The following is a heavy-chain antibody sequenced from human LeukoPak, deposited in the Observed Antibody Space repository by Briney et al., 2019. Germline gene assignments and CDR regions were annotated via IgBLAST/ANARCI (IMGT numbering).Heavy chain of an antibody. V-gene: IGHV3-30*02. J-gene: IGHJ4*02. CDR3: AKDYNNGFDY. CDR2: IRYDGSTK. CDR1: GFTFSSYG. Sequence: GGSLRLSCAASGFTFSSYGMHWVRQAPGKGLEWVTFIRYDGSTKSYADSVKGRFTIARDNSKNTLYLQMNSLRAEGTAVYFCAKDYNNGFDYWGQGALVTVSS. D-gene: IGHD1-14*01.